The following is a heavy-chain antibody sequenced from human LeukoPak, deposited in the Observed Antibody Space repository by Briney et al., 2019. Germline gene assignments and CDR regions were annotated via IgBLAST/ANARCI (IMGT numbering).Heavy chain of an antibody. D-gene: IGHD2-21*01. J-gene: IGHJ4*02. CDR3: AKDVSGDSFDY. Sequence: AGGSLRLSCAASGFTFSTYGIHWVRQAPGKGLEWVAFIRYDGGNTYYAGSVKGRFTISRDNSKNTLYLQMNGLRAEDTAVYYCAKDVSGDSFDYWGQGTLVTVSS. CDR1: GFTFSTYG. V-gene: IGHV3-30*02. CDR2: IRYDGGNT.